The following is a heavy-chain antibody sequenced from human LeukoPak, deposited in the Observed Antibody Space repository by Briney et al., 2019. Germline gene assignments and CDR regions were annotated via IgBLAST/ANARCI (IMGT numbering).Heavy chain of an antibody. Sequence: SETLSLTCTVSGGSVSSGSYYWSWIRQPPGKGLEWIGYIYYSGNTNYNPSLKSRVTISVDTSKNQFSLKLNSVTAADTAVYYCARVRYYYGSGSYPDYWGQGTLVTVSS. CDR1: GGSVSSGSYY. J-gene: IGHJ4*02. CDR3: ARVRYYYGSGSYPDY. CDR2: IYYSGNT. D-gene: IGHD3-10*01. V-gene: IGHV4-61*01.